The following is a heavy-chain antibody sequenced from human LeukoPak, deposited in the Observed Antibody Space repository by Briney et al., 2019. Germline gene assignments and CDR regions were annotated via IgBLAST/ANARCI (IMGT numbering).Heavy chain of an antibody. V-gene: IGHV3-48*01. Sequence: GGSLRLSCAASGFTFSSYSMNWVRQAPGKGLDWVSHISSGSRTIYYADSVKGRFTISRDNAKNSLYLQMDSLRGEDTAVYYCAKDGFSSSWQDYWGQGTLVTVSS. D-gene: IGHD6-13*01. CDR1: GFTFSSYS. J-gene: IGHJ4*02. CDR3: AKDGFSSSWQDY. CDR2: ISSGSRTI.